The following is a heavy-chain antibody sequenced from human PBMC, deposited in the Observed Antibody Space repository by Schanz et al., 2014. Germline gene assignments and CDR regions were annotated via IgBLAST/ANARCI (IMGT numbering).Heavy chain of an antibody. D-gene: IGHD3-22*01. CDR1: GFSFSDYG. CDR2: ISYHGSER. CDR3: AKSYDTSGYSGFDY. V-gene: IGHV3-30*18. Sequence: HVQLVESGGGVVQPGRSLRLSCAGSGFSFSDYGMHLVRQAPGSGLEWVAVISYHGSERYYADSVKGRFTISRDNSKNTLYLQMNSLRTEDTAVYFCAKSYDTSGYSGFDYWGQGTLVTVSS. J-gene: IGHJ4*02.